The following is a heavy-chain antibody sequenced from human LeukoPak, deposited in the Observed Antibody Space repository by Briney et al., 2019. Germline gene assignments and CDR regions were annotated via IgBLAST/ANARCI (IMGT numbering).Heavy chain of an antibody. Sequence: ASVKVSCKAFGYTFTSYYVHWVRQAPGQGFEWMGIINPSGGSTSYAQKFQGRVTMTRDMSTSTLYMELSGLRSEDTAVYYCARDPQATVYRSGHIDYWGREPWSPSPQ. V-gene: IGHV1-46*01. D-gene: IGHD3-22*01. CDR2: INPSGGST. J-gene: IGHJ4*02. CDR1: GYTFTSYY. CDR3: ARDPQATVYRSGHIDY.